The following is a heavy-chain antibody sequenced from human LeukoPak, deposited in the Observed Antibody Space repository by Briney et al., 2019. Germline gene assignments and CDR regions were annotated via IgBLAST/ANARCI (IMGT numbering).Heavy chain of an antibody. Sequence: SXXRQAPGTGLEWVSYISNSGNTIYYADSVKGRFTISSDNANNSLHLQMNSLRAEDTAVYYCAREVSGHCTSTSCSPHFDPXGQGXXV. CDR2: ISNSGNTI. CDR3: AREVSGHCTSTSCSPHFDP. D-gene: IGHD2-2*01. J-gene: IGHJ5*02. V-gene: IGHV3-11*01.